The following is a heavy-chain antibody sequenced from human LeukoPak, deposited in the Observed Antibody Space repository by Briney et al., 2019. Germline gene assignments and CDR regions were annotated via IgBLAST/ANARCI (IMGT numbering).Heavy chain of an antibody. CDR2: IYHSGST. Sequence: SGTLSLTCAVSGGSISSSNWWSWVRQPPGKGLEWIGEIYHSGSTNYNPSLKSRVTISIDLSKNQFSLKLSSVTAADTAVYYCASGDIGWPDYWGQGTLVTVSS. J-gene: IGHJ4*02. CDR3: ASGDIGWPDY. CDR1: GGSISSSNW. D-gene: IGHD6-19*01. V-gene: IGHV4-4*02.